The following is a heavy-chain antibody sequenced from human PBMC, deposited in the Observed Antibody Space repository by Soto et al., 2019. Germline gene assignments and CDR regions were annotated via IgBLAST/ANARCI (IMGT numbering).Heavy chain of an antibody. CDR3: AGLGAHYGMDV. J-gene: IGHJ6*02. Sequence: SETLSLTCTVSGGSVSSGSYYWSWIRQPPGKGLEWIGYIYYSGSTNYDPSLKSRVTISVDTSKNQFSLKLTSVPAAATAVYYCAGLGAHYGMDVWGQGATVTVSS. CDR2: IYYSGST. D-gene: IGHD3-10*01. CDR1: GGSVSSGSYY. V-gene: IGHV4-61*01.